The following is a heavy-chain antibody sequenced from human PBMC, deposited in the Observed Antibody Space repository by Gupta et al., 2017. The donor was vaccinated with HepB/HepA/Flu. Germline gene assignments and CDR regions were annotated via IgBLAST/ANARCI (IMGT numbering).Heavy chain of an antibody. CDR3: AMGTIYDFWSGYQVNYYYGMDV. Sequence: QVQLQESGPGLVKPSETLSLTCTVSGGPISSYYWSWIRQPPGKGPEWIGYIYYSGSTNYNPSLKSRVTISVDTSKNQFSLKLSSVTAADTAVYYCAMGTIYDFWSGYQVNYYYGMDVWGQGTTVTVSS. CDR2: IYYSGST. J-gene: IGHJ6*02. CDR1: GGPISSYY. V-gene: IGHV4-59*08. D-gene: IGHD3-3*01.